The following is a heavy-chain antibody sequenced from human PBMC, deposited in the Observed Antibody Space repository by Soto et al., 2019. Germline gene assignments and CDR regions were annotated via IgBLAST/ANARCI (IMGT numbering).Heavy chain of an antibody. Sequence: ASVKVSCKASGYTFTSYGISWVRQAPGQGLEWMGWISAYNGNTNYAQKLQGRVTMTTDTSTSTAYMELRSLRSDDTAVYYCARDLESAWYRVHYYGMDVWGQGTTVTVSS. J-gene: IGHJ6*02. CDR1: GYTFTSYG. D-gene: IGHD6-19*01. CDR3: ARDLESAWYRVHYYGMDV. CDR2: ISAYNGNT. V-gene: IGHV1-18*04.